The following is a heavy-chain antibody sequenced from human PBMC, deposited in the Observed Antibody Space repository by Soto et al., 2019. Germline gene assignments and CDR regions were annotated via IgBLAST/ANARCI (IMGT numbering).Heavy chain of an antibody. V-gene: IGHV3-33*01. D-gene: IGHD2-21*02. CDR2: IWYDGSNK. CDR3: ARDRSVVTAFHPDYGMDA. CDR1: GFTFSSYG. J-gene: IGHJ6*02. Sequence: QVQLVESGGGVVQPGRSLRLSCAASGFTFSSYGMHWVRQAPGKGLEWVAVIWYDGSNKYYADSVKGRFTISRDNSKNTLYLQMNSLRAEDTAVYYCARDRSVVTAFHPDYGMDAWGQGTTVTVSS.